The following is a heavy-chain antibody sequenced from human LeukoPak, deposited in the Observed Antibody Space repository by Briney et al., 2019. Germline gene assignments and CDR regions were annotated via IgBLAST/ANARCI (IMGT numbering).Heavy chain of an antibody. CDR1: GGSISSGSYY. D-gene: IGHD3-3*01. J-gene: IGHJ4*02. CDR2: IYTSGST. Sequence: SETLSLTCTVSGGSISSGSYYWSWIRQPAGKGLEWIGRIYTSGSTNYNPSLKSRVTISVDTSKNHFSLKLSSVTAADTAVYYCARAKWSGNHIDYWGQGTLVTVSS. V-gene: IGHV4-61*02. CDR3: ARAKWSGNHIDY.